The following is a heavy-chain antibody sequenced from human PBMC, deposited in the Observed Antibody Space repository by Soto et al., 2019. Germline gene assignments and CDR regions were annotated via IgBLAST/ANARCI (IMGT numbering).Heavy chain of an antibody. CDR1: GFTFSSYG. D-gene: IGHD6-19*01. V-gene: IGHV3-30*18. J-gene: IGHJ4*02. Sequence: QVQLVESGGGVVQPGRSLRLSCAASGFTFSSYGMHWVRQAPGKGLEWVAVISYDGSNTYYGDTVKGRFTISRDNSKNTLSLQMNSLXAEDTAVYYCAKDGNVYSSGWYAPSLDYWGQGTLVTVSS. CDR2: ISYDGSNT. CDR3: AKDGNVYSSGWYAPSLDY.